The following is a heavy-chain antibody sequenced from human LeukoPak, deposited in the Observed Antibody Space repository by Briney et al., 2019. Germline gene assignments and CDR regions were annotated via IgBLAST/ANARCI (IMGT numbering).Heavy chain of an antibody. CDR2: IDNSSSTM. CDR3: ARDRQSGQSLVLPI. D-gene: IGHD6-19*01. CDR1: GFTFSTYD. V-gene: IGHV3-48*01. Sequence: GGSLRLSCVVSGFTFSTYDFSWVRQAPGKGLEWISFIDNSSSTMYYADSVKGRFTISRDNDKNSLYLQMNSLRAEDTAVYYCARDRQSGQSLVLPIWGQGTMVTVSS. J-gene: IGHJ3*02.